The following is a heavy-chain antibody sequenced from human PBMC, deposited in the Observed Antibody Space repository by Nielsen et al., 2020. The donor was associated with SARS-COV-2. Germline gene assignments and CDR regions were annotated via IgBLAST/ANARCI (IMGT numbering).Heavy chain of an antibody. CDR2: ISWNSGSI. D-gene: IGHD5-12*01. V-gene: IGHV3-9*01. J-gene: IGHJ3*02. Sequence: SLKISCAASGFTFDDYAMHWVRQAPGKGLEWVSGISWNSGSIGYADSVKGRFTISRDNSKNTLYLQMNSLRAEDTAVYYCAKGGYSGYDSDAFDIWGQGTMVTVSS. CDR1: GFTFDDYA. CDR3: AKGGYSGYDSDAFDI.